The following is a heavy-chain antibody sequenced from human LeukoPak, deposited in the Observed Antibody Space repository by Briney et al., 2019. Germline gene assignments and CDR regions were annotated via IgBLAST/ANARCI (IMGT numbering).Heavy chain of an antibody. CDR2: IYYSGST. CDR1: GGSISSGDYS. CDR3: AREVISHDAFDI. J-gene: IGHJ3*02. V-gene: IGHV4-30-4*01. Sequence: ASETLSLTCTVSGGSISSGDYSWSWIRQPPGKGLEWIGYIYYSGSTYYNPSLKSRVTISVDTSKNQFSLKLSSVTAADTAVYYCAREVISHDAFDIWGQGTMVTVSS. D-gene: IGHD3-22*01.